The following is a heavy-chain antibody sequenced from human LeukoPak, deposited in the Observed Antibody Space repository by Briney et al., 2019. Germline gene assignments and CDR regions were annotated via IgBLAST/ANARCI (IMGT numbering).Heavy chain of an antibody. CDR2: ISSSGGAI. V-gene: IGHV3-11*04. J-gene: IGHJ4*02. CDR1: GFTFSDYY. CDR3: ARDAFGVDKSPF. D-gene: IGHD3-3*01. Sequence: GGSLRLSCAASGFTFSDYYMSWIRQAPGKGLEWVSYISSSGGAIYYADSVKGRFTISRDNAKNSLYLQMNSLRVEDTAVYYCARDAFGVDKSPFWGQGTLVTAS.